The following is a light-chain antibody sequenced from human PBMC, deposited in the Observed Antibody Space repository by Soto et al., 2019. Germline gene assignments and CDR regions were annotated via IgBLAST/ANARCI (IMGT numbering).Light chain of an antibody. Sequence: EIVLTQSPGTLSLSPGERATLSCRASQSVSNSHLAWYQQKPGQSPRLLIYNASRRAAGIPDRFSGSGSGTYFTLTISRLDPEDFAVYYCQQYDGSPFTFGPGTKVDV. CDR3: QQYDGSPFT. CDR2: NAS. J-gene: IGKJ3*01. V-gene: IGKV3-20*01. CDR1: QSVSNSH.